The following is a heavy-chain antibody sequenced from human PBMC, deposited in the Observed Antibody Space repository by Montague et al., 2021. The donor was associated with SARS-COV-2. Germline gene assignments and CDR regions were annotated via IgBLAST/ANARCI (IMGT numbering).Heavy chain of an antibody. CDR2: FTASSIYI. CDR1: GFTFSTYT. CDR3: TRDAFTMIIDAFNI. V-gene: IGHV3-21*01. Sequence: SLRLSCAASGFTFSTYTMHSVRQAPGQGLEWVSSFTASSIYIYYADPVKGRFTISRDNSKHSLYLQMNSLSAEDTAVYYCTRDAFTMIIDAFNIWGQGTKVTVSS. J-gene: IGHJ3*02. D-gene: IGHD3-22*01.